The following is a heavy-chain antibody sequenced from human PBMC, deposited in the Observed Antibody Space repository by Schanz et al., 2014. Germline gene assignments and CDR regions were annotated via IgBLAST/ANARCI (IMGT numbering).Heavy chain of an antibody. CDR3: ARHGPLAGIPLDY. J-gene: IGHJ4*02. D-gene: IGHD6-19*01. Sequence: QLQLQESGPGLVKPSETLSLICSVSGGSINSNSYYWGWIRQPPGKGLEWIGNVFYTGTTYTNPSLRSRLTLSVDTSNNQFSLKLTSVTVADTAVYFCARHGPLAGIPLDYWGRGTLVTVSS. V-gene: IGHV4-39*01. CDR2: VFYTGTT. CDR1: GGSINSNSYY.